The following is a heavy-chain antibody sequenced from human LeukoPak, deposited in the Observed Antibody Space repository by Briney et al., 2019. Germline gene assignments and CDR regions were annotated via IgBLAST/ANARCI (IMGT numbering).Heavy chain of an antibody. Sequence: ASVKVSCKASGYTFTSYGISWVRQAPGQGLEWMGWISAYNGNTNYAQKPQGRVTMTTDTSTSTAYMELRSLRSDDTAVYYCAVHDRYDFWSGADYWGQGTLVTVSS. V-gene: IGHV1-18*01. CDR2: ISAYNGNT. CDR1: GYTFTSYG. D-gene: IGHD3-3*01. J-gene: IGHJ4*02. CDR3: AVHDRYDFWSGADY.